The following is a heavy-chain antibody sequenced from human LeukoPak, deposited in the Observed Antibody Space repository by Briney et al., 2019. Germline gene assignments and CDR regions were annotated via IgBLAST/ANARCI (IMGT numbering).Heavy chain of an antibody. CDR2: ISYDGSNK. Sequence: PGRSLRLSCAASGFTFIIYGMHSVRQAPGKGLECVAVISYDGSNKYYADSVKGRFTISRDTSKNTLYLQMNSLRAEDTAVYYCAKLGGGGMTTVTPSDYWGQGTLVTVSS. J-gene: IGHJ4*02. V-gene: IGHV3-30*18. D-gene: IGHD4-17*01. CDR1: GFTFIIYG. CDR3: AKLGGGGMTTVTPSDY.